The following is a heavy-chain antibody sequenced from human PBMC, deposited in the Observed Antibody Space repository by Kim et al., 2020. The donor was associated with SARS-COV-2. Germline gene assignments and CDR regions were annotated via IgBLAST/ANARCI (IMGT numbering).Heavy chain of an antibody. CDR3: VKDLDIVVVPGAYDS. V-gene: IGHV3-64D*09. J-gene: IGHJ5*01. CDR2: ISNHGGSI. Sequence: GGSLRLSCSASGFSFDSYVMNWVRQAPGKGLEYVSGISNHGGSIYYADSVKGRFTISRDNSKNTLYLQMSSLRPDDTAVYYCVKDLDIVVVPGAYDSWGHGTLVTVSS. CDR1: GFSFDSYV. D-gene: IGHD2-2*03.